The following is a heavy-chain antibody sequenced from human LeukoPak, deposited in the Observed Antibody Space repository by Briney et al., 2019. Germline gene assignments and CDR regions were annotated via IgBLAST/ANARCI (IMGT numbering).Heavy chain of an antibody. J-gene: IGHJ4*02. CDR2: ISSSSSYI. Sequence: GGSLRLSCAASGFTFSSYSMNWVRQAPGKGLEWVSSISSSSSYIYYADSVKGRFTISRDNAKNSLYLQMNSLRAEDTAVYYCARDLYYYDSSGYYGGDYWGQGTLVTVSS. CDR3: ARDLYYYDSSGYYGGDY. CDR1: GFTFSSYS. D-gene: IGHD3-22*01. V-gene: IGHV3-21*01.